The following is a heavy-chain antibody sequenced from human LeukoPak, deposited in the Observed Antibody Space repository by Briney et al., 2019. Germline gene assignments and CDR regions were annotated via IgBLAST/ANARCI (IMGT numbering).Heavy chain of an antibody. CDR1: GYTFISYG. CDR3: ARFSYYYYYMDV. D-gene: IGHD2/OR15-2a*01. Sequence: SVRVSCKASGYTFISYGISWVRQAPGQGLEWMGWISAYNGNTNYAQKLQGRVTMTTDTSTSTAYMELRSLRSDDTAVYYCARFSYYYYYMDVWGKGTTVTVSS. J-gene: IGHJ6*03. V-gene: IGHV1-18*01. CDR2: ISAYNGNT.